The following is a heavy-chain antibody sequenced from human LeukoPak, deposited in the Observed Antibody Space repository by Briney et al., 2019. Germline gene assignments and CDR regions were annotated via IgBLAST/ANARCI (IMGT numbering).Heavy chain of an antibody. CDR3: ARHPSSALDY. V-gene: IGHV4-4*07. J-gene: IGHJ4*02. Sequence: PSETLSLTCSVSGGSISSYYWSWIRQPAGKGLEWNGRIYTSGSTNYNPSLKSRVTMSIDTSKNQFSLKLTSVTAADAAVYYCARHPSSALDYWGQGTLVTVSS. CDR1: GGSISSYY. D-gene: IGHD6-25*01. CDR2: IYTSGST.